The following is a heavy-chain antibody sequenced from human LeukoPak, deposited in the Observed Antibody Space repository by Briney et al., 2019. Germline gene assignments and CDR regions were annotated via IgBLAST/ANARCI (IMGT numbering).Heavy chain of an antibody. Sequence: PSETLSLTCTGSGGSLSSYYWNWLRQPPGKGRAWIGYNYYSGSTNYNPSLKSRVTISVDTSKNQFSLKLSSVTAADTAVYYCARGTGYSYGLWYFDYWGQGTLVTVSS. V-gene: IGHV4-59*01. CDR1: GGSLSSYY. J-gene: IGHJ4*02. D-gene: IGHD5-18*01. CDR3: ARGTGYSYGLWYFDY. CDR2: NYYSGST.